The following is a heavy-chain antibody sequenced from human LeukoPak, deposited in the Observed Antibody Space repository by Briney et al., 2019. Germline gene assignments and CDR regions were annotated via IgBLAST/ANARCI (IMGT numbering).Heavy chain of an antibody. V-gene: IGHV3-21*01. D-gene: IGHD5-12*01. J-gene: IGHJ4*02. CDR3: ARGLYSGYDFDY. CDR2: ISSSSSYI. CDR1: GFTFSSYS. Sequence: PGGSLRLSCAASGFTFSSYSMNSVRQAPGKGLEWVSSISSSSSYIYYADSVKGRFTISRENAKNSLFLQMNSLRAENTAVYYCARGLYSGYDFDYWGQGTLVTVSS.